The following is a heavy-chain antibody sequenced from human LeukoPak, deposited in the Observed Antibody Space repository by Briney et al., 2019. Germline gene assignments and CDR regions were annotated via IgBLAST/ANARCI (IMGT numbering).Heavy chain of an antibody. CDR3: ARDYNSARYFDY. Sequence: SETLSLTCAVYGDSFSGYYWSWIRQPPGKGLEWMGEINHSGSTNYNPSLTSRVTISVDTPKNRLSLNLSSVTAADPAVYYCARDYNSARYFDYWGQGTLVTVSS. CDR1: GDSFSGYY. J-gene: IGHJ4*02. V-gene: IGHV4-34*01. CDR2: INHSGST. D-gene: IGHD6-25*01.